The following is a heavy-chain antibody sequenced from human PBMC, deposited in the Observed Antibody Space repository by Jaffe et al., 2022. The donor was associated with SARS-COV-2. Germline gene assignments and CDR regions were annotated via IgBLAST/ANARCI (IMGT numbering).Heavy chain of an antibody. Sequence: QVQLQESGPRLVKTSETLSLTCAVSGDSAGGNYFWSWIRQPPGKGLEWIGYVSNGGSTNYNPSLKSRATVSVDTSTRQVSLILRSVTPTDTAVYFCARDAGRDFFDYWGQGTLVTVSS. CDR1: GDSAGGNYF. CDR3: ARDAGRDFFDY. J-gene: IGHJ4*02. CDR2: VSNGGST. V-gene: IGHV4-61*01.